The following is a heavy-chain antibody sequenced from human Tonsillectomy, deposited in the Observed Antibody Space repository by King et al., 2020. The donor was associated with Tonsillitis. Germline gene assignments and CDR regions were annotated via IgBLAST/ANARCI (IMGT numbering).Heavy chain of an antibody. D-gene: IGHD3-3*01. CDR3: AKDHDFWSGYYGYMDV. J-gene: IGHJ6*03. Sequence: QLVQSGGGLVKPGGSLRLSCAASGFTFSSYSMYWVRQAPGKGLEWVSSISSSSSYIYYADSMKGRFTISRDNAKNSLYLQMNSLRAEDTAVYYCAKDHDFWSGYYGYMDVWGKGTTVTVSS. CDR2: ISSSSSYI. V-gene: IGHV3-21*01. CDR1: GFTFSSYS.